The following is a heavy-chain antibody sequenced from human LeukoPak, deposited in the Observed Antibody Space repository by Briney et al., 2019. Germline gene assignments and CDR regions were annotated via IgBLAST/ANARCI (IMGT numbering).Heavy chain of an antibody. CDR3: ARLSLGYCSGGSCYAYYMDV. Sequence: ASVKVSCKASGYTFTGYYMQWVRQAPGQGLEWMVRINPTSGGTNYAQKFQGRVTMTRDTSISTAYMELSRLRSDDTAVYYCARLSLGYCSGGSCYAYYMDVWGKGTTVTVSS. J-gene: IGHJ6*03. V-gene: IGHV1-2*06. CDR2: INPTSGGT. CDR1: GYTFTGYY. D-gene: IGHD2-15*01.